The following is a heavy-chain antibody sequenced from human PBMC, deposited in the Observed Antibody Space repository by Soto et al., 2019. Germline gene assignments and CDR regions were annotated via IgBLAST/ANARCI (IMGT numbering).Heavy chain of an antibody. CDR3: GREWRGQYYVFWSVFFFSFDY. V-gene: IGHV3-33*01. CDR1: GFTFSSYG. D-gene: IGHD3-3*01. Sequence: QVQLVESGGGVVQPGRSLRLSCAASGFTFSSYGMHWVRQAPGKGLEWVAVIWYDGSNKYYADSVKGRFTISRDNSKNTLYLQMNSLRAGDRGVFYCGREWRGQYYVFWSVFFFSFDYGGQGPLVTVSS. CDR2: IWYDGSNK. J-gene: IGHJ4*02.